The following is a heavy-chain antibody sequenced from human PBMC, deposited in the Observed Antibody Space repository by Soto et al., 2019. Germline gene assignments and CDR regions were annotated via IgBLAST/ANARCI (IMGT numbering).Heavy chain of an antibody. CDR3: GIEFPYYVTSDSYLDY. CDR2: TYYRSKWYN. D-gene: IGHD3-16*01. Sequence: SQTLSLTCAISGDSVSDNSAAWNWIRQSPSRGLEWLGRTYYRSKWYNEYAASVKSRITVTPDTSKNQFSLHLNSVTPEYTAVYYCGIEFPYYVTSDSYLDYWGQGAPVTVSS. V-gene: IGHV6-1*01. J-gene: IGHJ4*02. CDR1: GDSVSDNSAA.